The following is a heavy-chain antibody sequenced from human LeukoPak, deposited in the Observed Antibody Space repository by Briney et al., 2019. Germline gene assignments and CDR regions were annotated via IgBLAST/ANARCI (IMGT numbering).Heavy chain of an antibody. D-gene: IGHD3-22*01. CDR3: AKDGKYYYDSSGYDH. J-gene: IGHJ4*02. CDR2: ISGSGGST. CDR1: GFTFGSYA. Sequence: PGGSLRLSCAASGFTFGSYAMSWVRQAPGKGLEWVSAISGSGGSTYYADSVKGRFTISRDNSKNTLYLQMNSLRAEDTAVYYCAKDGKYYYDSSGYDHWGQGTLVTVSS. V-gene: IGHV3-23*01.